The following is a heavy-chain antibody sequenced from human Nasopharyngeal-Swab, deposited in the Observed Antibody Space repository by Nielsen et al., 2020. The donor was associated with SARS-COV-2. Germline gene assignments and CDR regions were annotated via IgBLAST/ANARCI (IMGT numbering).Heavy chain of an antibody. Sequence: GSLRLSCAASGFTFSSYSMNGGGKEGGKGMEWVSSISSSSSYIYYADSVKGRFTISRDNAKNSLYLQMNSLRAEDTAVYYCARVDGYSYGYYYYYYGMDVWGQGTTVTVSS. J-gene: IGHJ6*02. V-gene: IGHV3-21*01. CDR2: ISSSSSYI. D-gene: IGHD5-18*01. CDR3: ARVDGYSYGYYYYYYGMDV. CDR1: GFTFSSYS.